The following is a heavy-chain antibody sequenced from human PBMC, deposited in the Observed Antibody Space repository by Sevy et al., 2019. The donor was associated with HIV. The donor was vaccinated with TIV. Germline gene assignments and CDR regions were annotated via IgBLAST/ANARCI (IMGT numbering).Heavy chain of an antibody. CDR3: ARRGGGSSTTRFDY. CDR2: IYTGGSA. Sequence: GGSLRLSCAASGFSVSSNYMSWVRQAPGKGLEWVSVIYTGGSAYSADSVKGRFTISRDNSKNTLYLQMDSLRAEETAVYYGARRGGGSSTTRFDYWGQGTLVTVSS. CDR1: GFSVSSNY. D-gene: IGHD3-16*01. J-gene: IGHJ4*02. V-gene: IGHV3-53*01.